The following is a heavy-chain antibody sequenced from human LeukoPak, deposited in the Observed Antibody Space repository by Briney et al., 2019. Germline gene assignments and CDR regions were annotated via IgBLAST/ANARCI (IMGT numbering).Heavy chain of an antibody. CDR3: ASGGIAAAGYFDY. CDR1: SGSISNYY. D-gene: IGHD6-13*01. Sequence: SETLSLTCTVSSGSISNYYWSWIRQPPGKGLEWIGYIYYSGSTYYNPSLKSRVTISVDTSRNQFSLKLSSVTAADTAVYYCASGGIAAAGYFDYWGQGTLVTVSS. V-gene: IGHV4-59*01. J-gene: IGHJ4*02. CDR2: IYYSGST.